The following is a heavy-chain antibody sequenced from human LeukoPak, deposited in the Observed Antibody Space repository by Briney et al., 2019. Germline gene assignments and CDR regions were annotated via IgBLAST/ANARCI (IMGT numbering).Heavy chain of an antibody. CDR1: GYTFTSYG. D-gene: IGHD3-22*01. J-gene: IGHJ5*02. V-gene: IGHV1-18*01. CDR2: ISAYNGNT. Sequence: ASVKVSCKASGYTFTSYGISWVRQAPGQGLEWMGWISAYNGNTNYAQKLQGRVTMTTDTSTSTAYMELRSLRSDDTAVYYCARGSTYYYDSSGYYWWFDPWGQGTLVTVSS. CDR3: ARGSTYYYDSSGYYWWFDP.